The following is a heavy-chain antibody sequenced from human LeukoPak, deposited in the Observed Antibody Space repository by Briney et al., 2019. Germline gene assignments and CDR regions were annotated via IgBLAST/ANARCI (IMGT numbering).Heavy chain of an antibody. D-gene: IGHD3-3*01. CDR1: GGSFSGYY. Sequence: SETLSLTCAVYGGSFSGYYWSWIRQPPGKGLEWIGEINHSGSTNYNPSLKSRVTISVDTSKNQFSLKLSSVTAADTAVYYCARCITIFGVVIMSTFDIWGQGTMVTVSS. CDR2: INHSGST. CDR3: ARCITIFGVVIMSTFDI. J-gene: IGHJ3*02. V-gene: IGHV4-34*01.